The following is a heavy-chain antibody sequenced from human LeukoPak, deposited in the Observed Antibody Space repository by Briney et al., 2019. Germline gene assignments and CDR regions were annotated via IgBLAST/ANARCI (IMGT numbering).Heavy chain of an antibody. Sequence: GGSLRLSCAASGFTFSSYSMNWVRQAPGKGLEWVSSISSSSSYIYYADSVKGRFTISRDNAKNSLYLQMNSLRAEDTAVYYCARDPTTGTTGFDYWAREPWSPSPQ. CDR2: ISSSSSYI. CDR1: GFTFSSYS. J-gene: IGHJ4*02. CDR3: ARDPTTGTTGFDY. D-gene: IGHD1-1*01. V-gene: IGHV3-21*01.